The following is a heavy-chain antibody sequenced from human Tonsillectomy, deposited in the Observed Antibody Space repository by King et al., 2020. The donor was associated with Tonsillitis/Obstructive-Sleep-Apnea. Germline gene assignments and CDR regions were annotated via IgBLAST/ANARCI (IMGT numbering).Heavy chain of an antibody. CDR1: GGSFSAYY. D-gene: IGHD3-9*01. CDR2: INHSGST. J-gene: IGHJ4*02. Sequence: EQLQQWGAGLLKPSETLSLTCAVYGGSFSAYYWSWIRQPPGKGLEWIGEINHSGSTKYNPSLKSRVIISLDTSKNQFSLKLTSVTAADTAVYYCARGDLLTGYYASTDFDYWGQGTLVTVSS. CDR3: ARGDLLTGYYASTDFDY. V-gene: IGHV4-34*01.